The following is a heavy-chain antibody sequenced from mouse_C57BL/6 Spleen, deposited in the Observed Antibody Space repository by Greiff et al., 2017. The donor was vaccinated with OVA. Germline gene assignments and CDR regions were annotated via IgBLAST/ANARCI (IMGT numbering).Heavy chain of an antibody. D-gene: IGHD2-12*01. Sequence: EVQLQESGPGLVKPSQSLSLTCSVTGYSITSGYYWNWIRQFPGNKLEWMGYISYDGSNNYNPSLKNRISITRDTSKNQFFLKLNSVTTEDTATYYCARLTTSSYWYCDVWGTGTTVTVSS. CDR3: ARLTTSSYWYCDV. CDR1: GYSITSGYY. V-gene: IGHV3-6*01. CDR2: ISYDGSN. J-gene: IGHJ1*03.